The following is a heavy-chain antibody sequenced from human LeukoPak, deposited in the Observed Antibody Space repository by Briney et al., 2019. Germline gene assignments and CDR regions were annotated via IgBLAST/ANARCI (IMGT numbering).Heavy chain of an antibody. CDR2: MYYSGST. D-gene: IGHD5-18*01. CDR1: RGSLSSSSYY. Sequence: SETLSVTCTVSRGSLSSSSYYWGWIRQPPGKGLEWIGSMYYSGSTYYNPSLKSRVTISVDTSKNQFSLKLSSVTAADTAVYYCARLNVDTATDYWGEGTLVTVSS. V-gene: IGHV4-39*01. CDR3: ARLNVDTATDY. J-gene: IGHJ4*02.